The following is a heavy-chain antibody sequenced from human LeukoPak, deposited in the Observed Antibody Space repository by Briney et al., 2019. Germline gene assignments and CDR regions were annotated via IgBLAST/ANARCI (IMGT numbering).Heavy chain of an antibody. Sequence: SQTLSLTCTVPGGSISSGSYYWSWIRQPAGKGLEWIGRIYTSGSTNYNPSLKSRVTISVDTSKNQFSLKLSSVTAADTAMYYCASTVVPAAIRRGDYYYYYMDVWGKGTTVTVSS. D-gene: IGHD2-2*02. CDR3: ASTVVPAAIRRGDYYYYYMDV. V-gene: IGHV4-61*02. CDR1: GGSISSGSYY. CDR2: IYTSGST. J-gene: IGHJ6*03.